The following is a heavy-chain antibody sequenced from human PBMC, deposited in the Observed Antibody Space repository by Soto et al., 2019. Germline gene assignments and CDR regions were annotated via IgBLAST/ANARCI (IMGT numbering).Heavy chain of an antibody. CDR2: TVVGSGET. D-gene: IGHD3-22*01. J-gene: IGHJ4*02. Sequence: SVKVSCKASGFTFSRAAMQWVRQARGQGLEWIGWTVVGSGETNYTQKFQERVTITRDMSTNTAYMELSSLRSEDTAVYYCAAGDYYEKSGYFKWGQGTQVTVSS. CDR3: AAGDYYEKSGYFK. CDR1: GFTFSRAA. V-gene: IGHV1-58*02.